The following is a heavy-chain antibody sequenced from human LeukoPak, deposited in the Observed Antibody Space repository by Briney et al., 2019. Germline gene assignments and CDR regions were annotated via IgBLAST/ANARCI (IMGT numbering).Heavy chain of an antibody. J-gene: IGHJ6*02. CDR2: ISGSGGST. CDR3: ASLGYCSGGSCYGYYYGMDV. V-gene: IGHV3-23*01. Sequence: GGSLRLSCAASGFTFSSYAMSWVRQAPGKGLEWVSAISGSGGSTYYADSVKGRFTISRDNSKNTLYLQMNSLRAEDTAVYYCASLGYCSGGSCYGYYYGMDVWDQGTTVTVSS. CDR1: GFTFSSYA. D-gene: IGHD2-15*01.